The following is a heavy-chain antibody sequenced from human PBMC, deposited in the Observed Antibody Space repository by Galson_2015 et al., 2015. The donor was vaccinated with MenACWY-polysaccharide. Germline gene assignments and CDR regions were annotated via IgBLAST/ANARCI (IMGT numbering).Heavy chain of an antibody. Sequence: SLRLSCAASGFTFDDYDMHWVRQAPGKGLEWVSGISWNSGSIGYADSVKGRFTISRDNAKNSLYLQMNSLRAEDTALYYCAKDEVIAAAGRNYYGMDVWGQWTTVTVSS. D-gene: IGHD6-13*01. CDR3: AKDEVIAAAGRNYYGMDV. V-gene: IGHV3-9*01. CDR1: GFTFDDYD. CDR2: ISWNSGSI. J-gene: IGHJ6*02.